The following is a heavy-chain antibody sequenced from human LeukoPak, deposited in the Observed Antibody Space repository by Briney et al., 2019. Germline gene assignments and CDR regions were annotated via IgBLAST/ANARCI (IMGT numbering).Heavy chain of an antibody. J-gene: IGHJ1*01. CDR2: INQDGSGK. CDR1: GFTFSRHW. Sequence: PGGSLRLSCATSGFTFSRHWKSWVRQAPGKGLEWVANINQDGSGKYYVDSVKGRFTISRDNAKNSLYLQMNSLRSEDTAIYYCAEGTTGWGQGTLVTVSS. V-gene: IGHV3-7*01. D-gene: IGHD1-1*01. CDR3: AEGTTG.